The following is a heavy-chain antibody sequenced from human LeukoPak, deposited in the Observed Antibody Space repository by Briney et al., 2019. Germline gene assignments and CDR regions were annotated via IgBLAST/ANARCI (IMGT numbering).Heavy chain of an antibody. Sequence: SETLSLTCTVSGGSISSSSYYWGWIRQPPGKGLEWIGSIYYSGSTYYNPSLKSRVTISVDTSKNQFSLKLSSVTAADTAVYYCARVAGYSSGWYSRKYYFDYWGQGTLVTVSS. D-gene: IGHD6-19*01. CDR2: IYYSGST. CDR3: ARVAGYSSGWYSRKYYFDY. CDR1: GGSISSSSYY. V-gene: IGHV4-39*01. J-gene: IGHJ4*02.